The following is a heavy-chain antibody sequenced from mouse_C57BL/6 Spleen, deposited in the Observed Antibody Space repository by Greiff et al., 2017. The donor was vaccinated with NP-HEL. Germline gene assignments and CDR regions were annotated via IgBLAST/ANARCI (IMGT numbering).Heavy chain of an antibody. J-gene: IGHJ2*01. CDR3: ARSGGYYDYDIYYFDY. V-gene: IGHV1-55*01. D-gene: IGHD2-4*01. CDR2: IYPGSGST. Sequence: VQLQQPGAELVKPGASVKMSCKASGYTFTSYWITWVKQRPGQGLEWIGDIYPGSGSTNYNEKFKSKATLTVDTSSSTAYMQLSSLTSEDSAVYYCARSGGYYDYDIYYFDYWGKGTTLTVSS. CDR1: GYTFTSYW.